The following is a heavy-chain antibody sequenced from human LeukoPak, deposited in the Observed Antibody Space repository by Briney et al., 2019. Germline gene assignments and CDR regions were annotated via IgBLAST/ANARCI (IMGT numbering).Heavy chain of an antibody. CDR1: GYTFTSNY. Sequence: ASVKVSCKASGYTFTSNYIHWVRQAPGQGGEGMGMIYPRDGSTSYAQKFQGRVTVTRDTSTSTVHMELSGLRSEDTAVYYCARDQEGFDYWGQGTLVTVSS. V-gene: IGHV1-46*01. J-gene: IGHJ4*02. CDR2: IYPRDGST. CDR3: ARDQEGFDY.